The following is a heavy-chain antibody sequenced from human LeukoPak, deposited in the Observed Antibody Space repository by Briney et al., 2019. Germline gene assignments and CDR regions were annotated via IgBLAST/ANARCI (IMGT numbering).Heavy chain of an antibody. CDR1: GFNFRDYS. J-gene: IGHJ5*02. CDR2: ISGTSSYM. CDR3: ARDLHYYGSGP. V-gene: IGHV3-21*01. Sequence: GGSLRLSCVAYGFNFRDYSTNWVRQAPGKGLDWVSGISGTSSYMYYGDSVKGRFTVSRDNAKNSLYLQMESLRVEDTAVYYCARDLHYYGSGPWGQGTLVTVSS. D-gene: IGHD3-10*01.